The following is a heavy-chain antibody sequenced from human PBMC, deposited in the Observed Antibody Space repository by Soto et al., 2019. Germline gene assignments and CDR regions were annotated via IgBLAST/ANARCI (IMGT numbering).Heavy chain of an antibody. D-gene: IGHD6-19*01. CDR1: GDSXSSNSAA. CDR3: ARDLAVAGRVSYGMDV. CDR2: TYYRSKWYN. J-gene: IGHJ6*02. Sequence: TLSLTCAISGDSXSSNSAAWNWIRQSPSRGLEWLGRTYYRSKWYNDYAVSVKSRITINPDTSKNQFSLQLNSVTPEDTAVYYCARDLAVAGRVSYGMDVWGQGTTVTVSS. V-gene: IGHV6-1*01.